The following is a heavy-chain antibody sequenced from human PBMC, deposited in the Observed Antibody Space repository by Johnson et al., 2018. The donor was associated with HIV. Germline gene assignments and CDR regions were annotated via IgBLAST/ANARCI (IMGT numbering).Heavy chain of an antibody. D-gene: IGHD2-8*02. V-gene: IGHV3-15*01. CDR3: TTDILVRAFDI. CDR2: IKSKTDGGTT. J-gene: IGHJ3*02. CDR1: GFTFSNAW. Sequence: VQLVESGGGLVKPGGSLRLSCAASGFTFSNAWMSCVRQAPGKGLEWVGRIKSKTDGGTTDYDAPVKGRFTISRDDSKNTLYLQMNSLKTEETAVYYCTTDILVRAFDIWGQGTMVTVSS.